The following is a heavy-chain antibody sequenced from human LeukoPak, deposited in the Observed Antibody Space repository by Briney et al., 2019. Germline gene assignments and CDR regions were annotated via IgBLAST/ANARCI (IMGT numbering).Heavy chain of an antibody. J-gene: IGHJ3*01. CDR1: GFTVSSNY. D-gene: IGHD4-23*01. Sequence: GGSLRPSCAASGFTVSSNYMSWVRQAPGKGLEWISVIYSGGSTYYADSVKGRFTISRDNSKNTLYLQMNSLRAEDTAMYYCAKDPNGDYVGAFDFWGQGTLVTVSS. CDR2: IYSGGST. V-gene: IGHV3-66*01. CDR3: AKDPNGDYVGAFDF.